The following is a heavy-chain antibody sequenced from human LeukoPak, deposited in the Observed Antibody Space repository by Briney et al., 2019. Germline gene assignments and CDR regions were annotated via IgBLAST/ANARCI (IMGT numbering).Heavy chain of an antibody. V-gene: IGHV3-23*01. J-gene: IGHJ5*02. Sequence: GGSLRLSCVASGSIFSSYAMTWVRQAPGKGLDWVAGITGSGGTTYYADSVKGRFTISRDNPKNTLYLQMNSLRVEDTAVYYCAKGTIWAWGQGTLVTVSS. CDR3: AKGTIWA. D-gene: IGHD2-2*01. CDR1: GSIFSSYA. CDR2: ITGSGGTT.